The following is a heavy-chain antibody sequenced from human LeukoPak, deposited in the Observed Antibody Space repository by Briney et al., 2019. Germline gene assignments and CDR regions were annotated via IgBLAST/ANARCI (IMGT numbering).Heavy chain of an antibody. CDR1: GFTFTNYE. D-gene: IGHD3-10*01. V-gene: IGHV3-48*03. CDR3: ARPLGYSGSGSYYAY. CDR2: ISGSGDVI. J-gene: IGHJ4*02. Sequence: GGSLRLSCSASGFTFTNYEMNWVRRAPGKGLEWVSYISGSGDVIHYADSVKGRFIISRDNAENSLFLQMNSLRAEDEAVYFCARPLGYSGSGSYYAYWGQGTLVTVSS.